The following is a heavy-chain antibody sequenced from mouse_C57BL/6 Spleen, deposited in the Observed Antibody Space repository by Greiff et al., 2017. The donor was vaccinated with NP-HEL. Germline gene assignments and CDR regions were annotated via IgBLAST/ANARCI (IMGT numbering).Heavy chain of an antibody. CDR1: GYTFTSYW. Sequence: QVQLKQPGAELVKPGASVKLSCKASGYTFTSYWMHWVKQRPGQGLEWIGMIHPNSGSTNYNEKFKSKATLTVDKSSSTAYMQLSSLTSEDSAVYYCARSYYSNYGGFAYWGQGTLVTVSA. CDR3: ARSYYSNYGGFAY. V-gene: IGHV1-64*01. J-gene: IGHJ3*01. D-gene: IGHD2-5*01. CDR2: IHPNSGST.